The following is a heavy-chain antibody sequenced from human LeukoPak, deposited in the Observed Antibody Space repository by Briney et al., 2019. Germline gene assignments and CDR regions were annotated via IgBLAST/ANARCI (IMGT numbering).Heavy chain of an antibody. Sequence: GESLKISCKGSGYNFTNYWIGWVRQKPGEGLEWMGIIYPGDSDTRYSPSFQGQVTISADKSINTAYLQWSSLKASDTAIYYCARLSSGWYFDYWDQGALVTVSS. D-gene: IGHD6-19*01. CDR2: IYPGDSDT. V-gene: IGHV5-51*01. CDR1: GYNFTNYW. J-gene: IGHJ4*02. CDR3: ARLSSGWYFDY.